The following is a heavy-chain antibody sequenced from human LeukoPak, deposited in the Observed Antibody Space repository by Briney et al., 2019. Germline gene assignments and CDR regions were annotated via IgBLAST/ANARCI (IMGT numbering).Heavy chain of an antibody. CDR3: ARSQGAFDI. CDR2: VNHSGSI. V-gene: IGHV4-34*01. CDR1: GGSFSTYY. J-gene: IGHJ3*02. Sequence: PSETLSLTCAVSGGSFSTYYWSWIRQPPGKGLEWIGEVNHSGSINYSPSLMSRVTMSVDTSKNQFSLKLSSVTAADTAVYYCARSQGAFDIWGQGTMVTVSS.